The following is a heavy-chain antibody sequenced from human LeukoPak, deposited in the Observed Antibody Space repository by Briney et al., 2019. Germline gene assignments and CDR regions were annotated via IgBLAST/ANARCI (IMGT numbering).Heavy chain of an antibody. CDR2: INQDGSGK. CDR3: ARNYGSPDY. D-gene: IGHD3-10*01. J-gene: IGHJ4*02. CDR1: GFTFSGHW. Sequence: GGPLRLSCAASGFTFSGHWMSWVRQAPGKGLEWVANINQDGSGKYYVDSVKGRFTISRDNAKNSLYLQMNSLEAEDTALYYCARNYGSPDYWGQGTLVTVSS. V-gene: IGHV3-7*05.